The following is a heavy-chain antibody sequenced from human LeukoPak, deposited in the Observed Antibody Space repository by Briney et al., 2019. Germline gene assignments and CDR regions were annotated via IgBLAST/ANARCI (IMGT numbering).Heavy chain of an antibody. J-gene: IGHJ4*02. D-gene: IGHD3-16*02. CDR2: INHSGST. CDR1: GGSFSGYY. CDR3: ASRYVWGSYRSYY. Sequence: PSETLSLTCAVYGGSFSGYYWSWIRQPPGKGLEWIGEINHSGSTNYNPSLKSRVTISVDTSKNQFSLKLSSVTAADTAVYYCASRYVWGSYRSYYWGQGTLVTVSS. V-gene: IGHV4-34*01.